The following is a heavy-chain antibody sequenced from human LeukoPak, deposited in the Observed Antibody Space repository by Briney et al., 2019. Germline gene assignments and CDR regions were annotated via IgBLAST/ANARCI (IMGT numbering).Heavy chain of an antibody. J-gene: IGHJ4*02. CDR2: IRYDGSNK. CDR1: GFTFSSYG. Sequence: HPGGSLRLSCAASGFTFSSYGMHWVRQAPGKGLEWVASIRYDGSNKYYADSVKGRFTISRDNSKNTLYLQMNSLRAEDTAVYYCAKVLGSQWFGELLPDYWGQGTLVTVSS. V-gene: IGHV3-30*02. D-gene: IGHD3-10*01. CDR3: AKVLGSQWFGELLPDY.